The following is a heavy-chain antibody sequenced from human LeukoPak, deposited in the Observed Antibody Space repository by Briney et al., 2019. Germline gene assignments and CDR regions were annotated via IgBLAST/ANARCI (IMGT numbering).Heavy chain of an antibody. J-gene: IGHJ4*02. Sequence: GGSLRLSCAASGFTLSNAWMSWVRQAPGKGLEWVGHIKSKTDGGTTEYAAPVKGRFTISRDDSKNTLYLQMNSLKTEDTAVYYCSRAVSGYFGLYYFDSWGQGTLVTVSS. D-gene: IGHD3-10*01. CDR2: IKSKTDGGTT. CDR1: GFTLSNAW. V-gene: IGHV3-15*01. CDR3: SRAVSGYFGLYYFDS.